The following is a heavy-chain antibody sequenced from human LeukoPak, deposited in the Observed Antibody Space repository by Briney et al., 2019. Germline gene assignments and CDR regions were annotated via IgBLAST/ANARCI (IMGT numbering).Heavy chain of an antibody. CDR2: IKQDGSEQ. Sequence: GGSLRLSCVGSGFSFSSYWMAWVRQAPGKGLEWVASIKQDGSEQRYVDSVKGRFTISRDNAKNSLFLKMNSLRAEDTAVYYCARGGGYSYGSFDYWGQGTLVTVSS. V-gene: IGHV3-7*01. J-gene: IGHJ4*02. D-gene: IGHD5-18*01. CDR3: ARGGGYSYGSFDY. CDR1: GFSFSSYW.